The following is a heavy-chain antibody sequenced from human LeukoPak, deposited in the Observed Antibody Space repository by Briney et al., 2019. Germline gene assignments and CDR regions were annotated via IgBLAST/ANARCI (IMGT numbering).Heavy chain of an antibody. V-gene: IGHV4-39*01. D-gene: IGHD2-2*02. J-gene: IGHJ5*02. CDR1: GGSINTHNYY. CDR2: IYYTGTT. Sequence: SETLSLTCSVSGGSINTHNYYGGWIRQPPGKGLEWIGTIYYTGTTFYNPSLQSRVTLSVDTSKNLFSLKLSSVTAADTAVYYCGRSIPSPGPTHNWFGPWGQGTLVTVSS. CDR3: GRSIPSPGPTHNWFGP.